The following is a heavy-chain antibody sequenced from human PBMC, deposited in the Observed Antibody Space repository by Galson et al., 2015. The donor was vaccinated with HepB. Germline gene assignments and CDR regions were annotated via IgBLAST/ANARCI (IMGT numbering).Heavy chain of an antibody. V-gene: IGHV1-2*02. D-gene: IGHD1-26*01. J-gene: IGHJ4*02. CDR2: INPNSGGT. Sequence: SVKVSCKASGYTFTGYYMHWVRQAPGQGLEWMGWINPNSGGTNYAQKFQGRVTMTRDTSISTAYMELSRPRSDDTAVYYCARAFRVGIRIDYWGQGTLVTVSS. CDR1: GYTFTGYY. CDR3: ARAFRVGIRIDY.